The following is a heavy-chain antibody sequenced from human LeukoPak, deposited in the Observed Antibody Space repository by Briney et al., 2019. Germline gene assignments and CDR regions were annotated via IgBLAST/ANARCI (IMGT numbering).Heavy chain of an antibody. V-gene: IGHV6-1*01. CDR1: GDSVSINSAA. Sequence: SPTLSLTFAMSGDSVSINSAAWNWIRQSPSRGLEWLGSTYYRSKWSNDYAVSVKGRITINPDTSKNQFSLQLNSVTPEDTAVYYCARYSSNFKFFDYWGQGTLVTVSS. J-gene: IGHJ4*02. CDR3: ARYSSNFKFFDY. D-gene: IGHD6-13*01. CDR2: TYYRSKWSN.